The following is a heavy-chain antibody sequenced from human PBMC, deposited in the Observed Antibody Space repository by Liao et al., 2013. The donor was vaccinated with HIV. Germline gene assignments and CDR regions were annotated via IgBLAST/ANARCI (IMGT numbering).Heavy chain of an antibody. CDR3: ARDIREGNTGCCDWFDP. J-gene: IGHJ5*02. CDR1: GGSISNGDSY. D-gene: IGHD2-2*01. CDR2: IHYSGST. V-gene: IGHV4-30-4*08. Sequence: QVQLQESGPGLVKPSQTLSLTCTVSGGSISNGDSYWSWIRQPPGKGLEWIGYIHYSGSTDYNPSLKSRVTISVDTSKNQFSLKLTSVTAADTAVYYCARDIREGNTGCCDWFDPWGQGVLVTVSS.